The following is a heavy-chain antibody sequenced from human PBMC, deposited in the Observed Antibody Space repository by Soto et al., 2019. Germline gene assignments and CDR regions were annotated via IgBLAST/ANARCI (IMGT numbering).Heavy chain of an antibody. Sequence: QVQLVQSGAELKKPGSSVNVSCKASGTTFSSYGFNWVRQAPGQGLEWMGGIIPVLGTINYAQKFQGRVTITADKSTSTVYMDLSSLSSEDTAVYYCARGTLFCGGDCYFDHWGQGTLVTVSS. V-gene: IGHV1-69*06. D-gene: IGHD2-21*02. CDR3: ARGTLFCGGDCYFDH. CDR1: GTTFSSYG. J-gene: IGHJ4*02. CDR2: IIPVLGTI.